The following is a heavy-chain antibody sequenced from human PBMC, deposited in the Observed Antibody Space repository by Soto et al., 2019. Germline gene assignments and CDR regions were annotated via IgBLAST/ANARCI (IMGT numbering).Heavy chain of an antibody. CDR3: VRQPGGVATPGDDY. V-gene: IGHV1-8*01. Sequence: QVQLVQSGAEVKKPGASVKVSCEASGYPFSAFDINWVRQAGGQGLEWMGWMNPDSGDTAFAQRFQDRITMTRSTYISSAYIGLSRLTSEVTAVYFCVRQPGGVATPGDDYWGQGTMVNVSS. J-gene: IGHJ4*02. CDR2: MNPDSGDT. D-gene: IGHD2-15*01. CDR1: GYPFSAFD.